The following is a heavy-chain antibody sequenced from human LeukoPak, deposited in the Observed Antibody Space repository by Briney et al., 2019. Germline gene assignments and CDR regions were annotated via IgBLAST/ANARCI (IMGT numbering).Heavy chain of an antibody. D-gene: IGHD3-22*01. V-gene: IGHV4-4*07. J-gene: IGHJ4*02. Sequence: PSETLSLTCTVSGGSISNYYWSWIRQPAVKGLEWIGRIYTSGSTNYNPSLKSRVTMSIDTSKNQFSLKLRSVTAADTAVYYCAAELADYYDSSGYYYREGYFDYWGQGTLVTVSS. CDR3: AAELADYYDSSGYYYREGYFDY. CDR1: GGSISNYY. CDR2: IYTSGST.